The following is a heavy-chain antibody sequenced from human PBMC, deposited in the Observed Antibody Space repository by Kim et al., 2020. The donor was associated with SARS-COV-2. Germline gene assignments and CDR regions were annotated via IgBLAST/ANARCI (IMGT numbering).Heavy chain of an antibody. CDR1: GFTFSDYY. CDR2: IRGSGIHT. D-gene: IGHD6-13*01. CDR3: ARHPGGHIAAGSYFDY. J-gene: IGHJ4*02. V-gene: IGHV3-11*03. Sequence: GGSLRLSCAASGFTFSDYYMSWIRQAPGKGLEWVSYIRGSGIHTNYADSMKGRFTISRDNAKNSLYLQMNSLRAEDTAVYYCARHPGGHIAAGSYFDYRGQGTLVTVSS.